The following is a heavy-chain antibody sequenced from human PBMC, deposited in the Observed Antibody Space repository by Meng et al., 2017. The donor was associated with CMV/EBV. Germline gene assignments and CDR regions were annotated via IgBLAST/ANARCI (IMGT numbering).Heavy chain of an antibody. D-gene: IGHD4-17*01. CDR2: ISGSGGST. Sequence: GESLKISCAASGFTFSSYAMSWVRQAPGKGLEWVSAISGSGGSTYYADSVKGRFTISRDNSKTTLYLQMNSLRAEDTAVYYCARPTLTVTPHFDLWGRGTLVTVSS. CDR3: ARPTLTVTPHFDL. J-gene: IGHJ2*01. CDR1: GFTFSSYA. V-gene: IGHV3-23*01.